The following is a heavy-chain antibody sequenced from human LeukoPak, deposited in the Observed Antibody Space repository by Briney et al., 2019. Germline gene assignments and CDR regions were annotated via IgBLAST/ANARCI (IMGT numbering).Heavy chain of an antibody. V-gene: IGHV4-34*01. J-gene: IGHJ4*02. Sequence: PSETLSLTCAVYGGSFSGYYWSWIRQPPGKGLEWIGEINHSGSTNYNPSLKSRVTISVDTSKNQFSLKLSSVTAADTAVYYCPILDTARLGYWGQGTLVTVSS. CDR1: GGSFSGYY. CDR2: INHSGST. CDR3: PILDTARLGY. D-gene: IGHD5-18*01.